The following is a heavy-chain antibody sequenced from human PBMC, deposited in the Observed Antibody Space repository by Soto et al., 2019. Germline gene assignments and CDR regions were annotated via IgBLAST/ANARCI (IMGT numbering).Heavy chain of an antibody. D-gene: IGHD6-19*01. J-gene: IGHJ5*02. CDR1: GGSISSSNL. CDR2: IYHSGST. CDR3: ARAIAVAGGGWFDP. Sequence: PSETLSLTCAVSGGSISSSNLWSCVRQPPGKGLEWIGEIYHSGSTNYNPSLKSRVTISVDKSKNQFSLKLSSVTAADTAVYYCARAIAVAGGGWFDPWGQGTLVTVYS. V-gene: IGHV4-4*02.